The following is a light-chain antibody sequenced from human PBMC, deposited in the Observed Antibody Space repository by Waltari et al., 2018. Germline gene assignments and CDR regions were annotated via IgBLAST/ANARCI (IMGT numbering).Light chain of an antibody. CDR3: MQGTHWPPWT. V-gene: IGKV2-30*01. Sequence: DVGLTKSPLSRLVTLGQPASIFSRSSQILVNSAGKIYLTWFNQRPGQSPRRLIYKVSNRDSGVPDRFSGSGSGTYFTLTISRVEAEDVGVYYCMQGTHWPPWTFGQGTKVEIK. CDR2: KVS. CDR1: QILVNSAGKIY. J-gene: IGKJ1*01.